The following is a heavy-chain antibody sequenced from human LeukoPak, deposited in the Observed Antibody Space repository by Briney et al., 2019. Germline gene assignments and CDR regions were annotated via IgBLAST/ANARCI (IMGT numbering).Heavy chain of an antibody. CDR1: GYTFTSYY. Sequence: SVKVSCKASGYTFTSYYMHWVRQAPGQGLEWMGRIIPIFGTANYAQKFQGRVTITTDESTSTAYMELSSLRSEDTAVYYCARESMVRGVNNSDYWGQGTLVTVSS. V-gene: IGHV1-69*05. CDR3: ARESMVRGVNNSDY. D-gene: IGHD3-10*01. CDR2: IIPIFGTA. J-gene: IGHJ4*02.